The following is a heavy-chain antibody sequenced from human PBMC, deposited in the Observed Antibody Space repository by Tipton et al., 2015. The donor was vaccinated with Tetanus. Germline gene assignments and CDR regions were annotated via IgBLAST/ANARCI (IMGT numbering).Heavy chain of an antibody. J-gene: IGHJ5*02. CDR2: IKSRADGGTT. D-gene: IGHD5-24*01. CDR1: GFAFNDAW. V-gene: IGHV3-15*01. Sequence: SLRLSCAASGFAFNDAWMTWVRQDPGKGLQWVGRIKSRADGGTTDYAAPVKGRFIISRDDSKNTLYLQMNSLKTEDTAVYYCTTDDGYLSWGQGTLVTVSS. CDR3: TTDDGYLS.